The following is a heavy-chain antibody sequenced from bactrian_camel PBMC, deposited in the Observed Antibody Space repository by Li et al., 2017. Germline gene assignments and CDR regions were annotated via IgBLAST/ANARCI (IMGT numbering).Heavy chain of an antibody. Sequence: VQLVESGGGSVQAGGTLRLSCAYSGDTYSRGCLGWFRQAPGKEREGVAFIYTGSGSTYYADSVKGRFTLSEDSAKNTVYLQMNSLTPEDTAIYYCAARGGGGRVGCSGGHYGDADFGRRGQGTQVTVSS. CDR1: GDTYSRGC. J-gene: IGHJ4*01. D-gene: IGHD5*01. CDR2: IYTGSGST. V-gene: IGHV3S40*01. CDR3: AARGGGGRVGCSGGHYGDADFGR.